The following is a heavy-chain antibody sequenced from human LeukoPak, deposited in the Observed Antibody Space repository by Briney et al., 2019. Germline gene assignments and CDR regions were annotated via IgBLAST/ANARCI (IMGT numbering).Heavy chain of an antibody. Sequence: PSETLSLTCGVYGGSLSGYYWSWIRQSPGKGLEWIGQIHHSGSANYNPSLRSRVTISMDTSKNQFSLNLSSVTAADTAAYYCAKHGSYHFDYWGQGTLVTVSS. V-gene: IGHV4-34*01. J-gene: IGHJ4*02. CDR2: IHHSGSA. CDR1: GGSLSGYY. D-gene: IGHD3-10*01. CDR3: AKHGSYHFDY.